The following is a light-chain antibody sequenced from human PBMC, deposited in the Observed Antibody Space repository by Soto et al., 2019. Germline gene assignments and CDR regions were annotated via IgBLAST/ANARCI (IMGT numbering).Light chain of an antibody. V-gene: IGKV3-15*01. J-gene: IGKJ2*01. CDR1: QTVSSN. CDR3: HLYHNWPPQDT. Sequence: EIVMTQSPATLSVSPGERATLSCRASQTVSSNLAWYQQKPGQAPRLVIYGPSTRATGVPARFSGSGSGTQFTLPISCLQSEDFAVYYCHLYHNWPPQDTFGQGTKLQIK. CDR2: GPS.